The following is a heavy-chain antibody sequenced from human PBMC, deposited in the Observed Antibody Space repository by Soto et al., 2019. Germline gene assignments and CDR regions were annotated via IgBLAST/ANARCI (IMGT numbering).Heavy chain of an antibody. CDR3: ARRYGALFDY. V-gene: IGHV4-59*08. CDR2: IYYSGST. D-gene: IGHD4-17*01. J-gene: IGHJ4*02. CDR1: GGSISSYY. Sequence: QVQLQESGPGLVKPSETLSLTCTVSGGSISSYYWSWIRQPPGKGLEWIGYIYYSGSTNYNPSLRSRVTISVDASKYQFSLKLSSVTAADAAVYYCARRYGALFDYWGQGTLVTVSS.